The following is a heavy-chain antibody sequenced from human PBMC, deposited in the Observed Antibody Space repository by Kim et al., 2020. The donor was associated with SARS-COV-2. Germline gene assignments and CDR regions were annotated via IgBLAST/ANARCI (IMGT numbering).Heavy chain of an antibody. D-gene: IGHD2-2*02. CDR1: SGSFSGHY. Sequence: SETLSLTCGVYSGSFSGHYWSWIRQPPGKGLEWIGKIHESGSTNYNPSLKSRATISIDTSTNQFSLKLISLTAADTGFYYCARGRAGVVPAPILGLGPHYDYFIMDVWGHGTTVTVSS. CDR3: ARGRAGVVPAPILGLGPHYDYFIMDV. V-gene: IGHV4-34*01. CDR2: IHESGST. J-gene: IGHJ6*02.